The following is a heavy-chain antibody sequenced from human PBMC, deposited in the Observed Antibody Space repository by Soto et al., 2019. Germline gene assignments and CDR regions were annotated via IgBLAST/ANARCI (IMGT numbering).Heavy chain of an antibody. V-gene: IGHV4-34*01. Sequence: SETLSLTCAVYGGSFSGYYWSWIRQPPGKGLEWIGEINHSGSTNYNPSLKSRVTISVDTSKNQFSLKLSSVTAADTAVYYCARGVRYFDWTIYFDYWGQGTLVTVSS. D-gene: IGHD3-9*01. CDR1: GGSFSGYY. CDR3: ARGVRYFDWTIYFDY. CDR2: INHSGST. J-gene: IGHJ4*02.